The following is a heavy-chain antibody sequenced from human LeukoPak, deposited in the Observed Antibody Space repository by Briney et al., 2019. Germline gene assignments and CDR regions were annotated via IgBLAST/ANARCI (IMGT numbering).Heavy chain of an antibody. CDR2: ISSSSSYI. V-gene: IGHV3-21*01. Sequence: GGSLRLSCAASGFTFSSYSMNWVRQAPGKGLEWVSSISSSSSYIYYADSVKGRFTIPRDNAKNSLYLQMNSLRAEDTAVYYCARLAFPHRGPTDYWGQGTLVTVSS. CDR3: ARLAFPHRGPTDY. CDR1: GFTFSSYS. J-gene: IGHJ4*02.